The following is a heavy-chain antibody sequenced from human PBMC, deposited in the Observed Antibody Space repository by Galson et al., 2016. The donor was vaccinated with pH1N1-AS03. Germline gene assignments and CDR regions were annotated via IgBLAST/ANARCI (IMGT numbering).Heavy chain of an antibody. CDR3: ARRRSYYDFWSGYSDY. J-gene: IGHJ4*02. CDR2: ISRDASGT. V-gene: IGHV3-64*01. CDR1: GFTFSDYA. D-gene: IGHD3-3*01. Sequence: SLRLSCAASGFTFSDYAMHWVRQAPGKGLEYVSAISRDASGTYYANSVKGRFTISRDNSKNTVYLQMGSLRAEDMAVYYCARRRSYYDFWSGYSDYWGQGNLVTVSS.